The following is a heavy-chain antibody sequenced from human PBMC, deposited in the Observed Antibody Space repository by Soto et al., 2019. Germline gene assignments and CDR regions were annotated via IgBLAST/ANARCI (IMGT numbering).Heavy chain of an antibody. V-gene: IGHV3-13*05. CDR1: GFTLSAYD. CDR3: ARAYSGRLPRRADYYYAMDV. D-gene: IGHD2-15*01. CDR2: LGAADDP. Sequence: LRLSCAASGFTLSAYDMHWVRQAEGKGLEWVSALGAADDPYYLVSVRGRFTISRENAKNSLYLQMNNLRAGDTAVYYCARAYSGRLPRRADYYYAMDVWGQGTTVTVSS. J-gene: IGHJ6*02.